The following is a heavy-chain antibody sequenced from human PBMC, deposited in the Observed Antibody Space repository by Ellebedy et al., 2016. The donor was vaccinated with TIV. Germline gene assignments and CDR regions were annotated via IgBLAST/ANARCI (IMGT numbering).Heavy chain of an antibody. Sequence: AASVKVSCKASGDTLNEFYIHWLRRAPGQGLEWMGIIGFDGGNTGYRQRFQGRVSLTRDTSTNTVYMELSSRRSEDTAIYYCARESRGTCDYWGQGTLVTVSS. CDR2: IGFDGGNT. CDR1: GDTLNEFY. D-gene: IGHD2-15*01. J-gene: IGHJ4*02. V-gene: IGHV1-46*02. CDR3: ARESRGTCDY.